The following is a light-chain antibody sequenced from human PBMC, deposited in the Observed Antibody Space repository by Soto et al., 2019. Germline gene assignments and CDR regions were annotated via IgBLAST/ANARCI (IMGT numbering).Light chain of an antibody. V-gene: IGKV3-20*01. Sequence: EIVWTQSPGTLSLSPCERATLSCRASQSVSSRSLAWYQQKGGQAPRLLIYGASRRATGIPDRFSGSGSGTDFTLTINKLEPEDFAVYYCQQYGNSHPITFGQGTRLEIK. CDR1: QSVSSRS. CDR3: QQYGNSHPIT. J-gene: IGKJ5*01. CDR2: GAS.